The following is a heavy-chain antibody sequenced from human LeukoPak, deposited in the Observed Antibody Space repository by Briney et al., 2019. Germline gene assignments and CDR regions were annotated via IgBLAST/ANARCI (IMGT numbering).Heavy chain of an antibody. V-gene: IGHV3-11*04. Sequence: TGGSLRPSCAASGFTFSDYYMSWIRQAPGKGLEWVSYISSSGSTIYYADSVKGRFTISRDNAKNSLYLQMNSLRAEDTAVYYCARDFGSHATGEPYFDYWGQGTLVTVSS. CDR1: GFTFSDYY. CDR2: ISSSGSTI. J-gene: IGHJ4*02. CDR3: ARDFGSHATGEPYFDY. D-gene: IGHD1-14*01.